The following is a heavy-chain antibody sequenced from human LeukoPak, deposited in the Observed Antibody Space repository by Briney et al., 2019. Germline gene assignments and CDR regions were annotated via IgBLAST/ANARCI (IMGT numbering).Heavy chain of an antibody. V-gene: IGHV3-30*18. CDR3: AKDLVGATPFDAFDI. CDR1: GFTFSSYG. Sequence: GGSLRLSCAASGFTFSSYGMHWVRQAPGKGLEWVAVISYDGSNKYYADSVKGRFTISRDNSKNTLYLQMNSLRAEDTAVYCCAKDLVGATPFDAFDIWGQGTMVTVSS. J-gene: IGHJ3*02. CDR2: ISYDGSNK. D-gene: IGHD1-26*01.